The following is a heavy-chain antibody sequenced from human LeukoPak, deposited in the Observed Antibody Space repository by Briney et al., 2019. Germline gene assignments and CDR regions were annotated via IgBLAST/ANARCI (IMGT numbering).Heavy chain of an antibody. D-gene: IGHD4-23*01. CDR3: ARGFWGYGGISDY. CDR2: IHHTGST. J-gene: IGHJ4*02. CDR1: DYSITTGYF. V-gene: IGHV4-38-2*02. Sequence: SETLSLTCIVSDYSITTGYFWGWIRQPPGKGLEWIGSIHHTGSTYYNPSLKSRATISVDTSKNQFSLKLSSVAAADTAVYYCARGFWGYGGISDYWGQGTLATVSS.